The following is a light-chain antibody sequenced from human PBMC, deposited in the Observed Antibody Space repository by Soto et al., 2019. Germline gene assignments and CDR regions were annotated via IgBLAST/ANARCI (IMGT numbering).Light chain of an antibody. CDR3: QVWDTSSDQGV. J-gene: IGLJ1*01. V-gene: IGLV3-21*02. CDR1: NVGSKS. Sequence: SYELTQPPSVSVAPGQTATVTCGGNNVGSKSVHWYQQKPGQAPVLVVYDDSDRPSGITERFSGSNSGNTATLTISRVEAGDEADYYCQVWDTSSDQGVFGTGTKLTVL. CDR2: DDS.